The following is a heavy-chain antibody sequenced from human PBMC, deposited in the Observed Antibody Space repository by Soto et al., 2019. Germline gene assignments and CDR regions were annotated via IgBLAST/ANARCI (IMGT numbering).Heavy chain of an antibody. Sequence: GGSLRLSCAASGFTLSNYWMHWARQAPGKGLVWVSRISSDGSSTNYADSVKGRFTISRDNAKNTLHLQMNSLRAEDTAVYYRARVPYCSSGSCYRYFDSWGQGTLVTVSS. CDR1: GFTLSNYW. CDR3: ARVPYCSSGSCYRYFDS. V-gene: IGHV3-74*01. CDR2: ISSDGSST. J-gene: IGHJ4*02. D-gene: IGHD2-15*01.